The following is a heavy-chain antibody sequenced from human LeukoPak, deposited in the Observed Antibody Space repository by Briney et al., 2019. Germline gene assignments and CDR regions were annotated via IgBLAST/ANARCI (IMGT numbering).Heavy chain of an antibody. Sequence: GGSLRLSCAASGFTFSNYAMSSVRQAPGKGLEWVSGISSSASTTYNADSVKGRFTISRDNSKNTLYLQMNSLRAGDTALYYCAKRSCSTATCYGGIDYWGQGTLVTVSS. CDR3: AKRSCSTATCYGGIDY. CDR1: GFTFSNYA. V-gene: IGHV3-23*01. D-gene: IGHD2-2*01. J-gene: IGHJ4*02. CDR2: ISSSASTT.